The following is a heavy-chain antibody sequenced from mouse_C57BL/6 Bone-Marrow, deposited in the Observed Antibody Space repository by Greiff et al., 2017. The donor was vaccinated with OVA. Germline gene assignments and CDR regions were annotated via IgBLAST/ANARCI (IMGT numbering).Heavy chain of an antibody. CDR1: GYSFTDYN. CDR2: INPNYGTT. J-gene: IGHJ3*01. CDR3: AIDYGSSRAWFAY. V-gene: IGHV1-39*01. D-gene: IGHD1-1*01. Sequence: EVKLQQSGPELVKPGASVKISCKASGYSFTDYNMNWVKQSNGKSLEWIGVINPNYGTTSYNQKFKGKATLTVDQSSSTAYMQLNSLTSEDSAVDYCAIDYGSSRAWFAYWGQGTSVTVSA.